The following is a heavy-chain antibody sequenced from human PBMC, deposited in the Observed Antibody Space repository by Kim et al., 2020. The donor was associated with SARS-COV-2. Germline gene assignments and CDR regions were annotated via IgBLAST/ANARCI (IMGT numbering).Heavy chain of an antibody. Sequence: GGSLRLSCAASGFTFSSYGMHWVRQAPGKGLEWVAVISYDGSNKYYADSVKGRFTISRDNSKNTLYLQMNSLRAEDTAVYYCAKDLRAWGQQLGAFDYWGQGTLVTVSS. CDR2: ISYDGSNK. J-gene: IGHJ4*02. CDR1: GFTFSSYG. V-gene: IGHV3-30*18. D-gene: IGHD6-13*01. CDR3: AKDLRAWGQQLGAFDY.